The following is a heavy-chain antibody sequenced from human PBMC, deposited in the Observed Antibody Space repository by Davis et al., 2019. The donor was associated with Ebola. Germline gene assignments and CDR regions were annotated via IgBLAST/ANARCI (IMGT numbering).Heavy chain of an antibody. J-gene: IGHJ4*02. CDR3: ARGPYYYDSSGYCNY. Sequence: PGGSLRLSCAASGFTFSSYAVHWVRQAPGKGLEWLAVISYDGSNKYYADSVKGRFTISRDNSKNTLYLQTNSLRAEDTAVYYCARGPYYYDSSGYCNYWGQGTLVTVSS. CDR1: GFTFSSYA. V-gene: IGHV3-30-3*01. CDR2: ISYDGSNK. D-gene: IGHD3-22*01.